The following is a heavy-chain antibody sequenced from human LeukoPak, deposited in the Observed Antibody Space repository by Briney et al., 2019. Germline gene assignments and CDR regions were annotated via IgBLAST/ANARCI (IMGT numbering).Heavy chain of an antibody. CDR2: ISGSSGYI. CDR3: ARAGYSSVWYLDY. J-gene: IGHJ4*02. V-gene: IGHV3-21*01. CDR1: GFTFSGYS. D-gene: IGHD6-19*01. Sequence: GGSLRLSCAASGFTFSGYSMSWLRQAPGKGLEWVASISGSSGYICYADSVKGRFTISRDNAKNSLYLRMNSLRAEDTAVYYCARAGYSSVWYLDYWGQGILVTVSS.